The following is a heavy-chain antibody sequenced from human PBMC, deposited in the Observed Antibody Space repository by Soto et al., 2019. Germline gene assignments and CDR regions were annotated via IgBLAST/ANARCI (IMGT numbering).Heavy chain of an antibody. CDR2: INHSGST. Sequence: SETLSLTCAVYGGSFSGYYWSWIRQPPGKGLEWIGEINHSGSTNYNPSLKSRVTISVDKSKNQFSLKLSSVTAADTAVYYCARVLKPHYYLDYWGQGTLVTVS. CDR1: GGSFSGYY. V-gene: IGHV4-34*01. J-gene: IGHJ4*02. CDR3: ARVLKPHYYLDY.